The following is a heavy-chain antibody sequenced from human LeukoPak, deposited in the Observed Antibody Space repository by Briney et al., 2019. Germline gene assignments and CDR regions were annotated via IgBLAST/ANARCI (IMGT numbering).Heavy chain of an antibody. CDR3: AKPVSGNYYGEAFDI. Sequence: GGSLRLSCTVSGFTVSSNSMSWVRQAPGKGLEWVSFIYSGGSTHYSDSVKGRFTISRDNSKNTLYLQMNSLRPEDTALYYCAKPVSGNYYGEAFDIWGQGTMVTVSS. J-gene: IGHJ3*02. CDR1: GFTVSSNS. CDR2: IYSGGST. D-gene: IGHD1-26*01. V-gene: IGHV3-53*05.